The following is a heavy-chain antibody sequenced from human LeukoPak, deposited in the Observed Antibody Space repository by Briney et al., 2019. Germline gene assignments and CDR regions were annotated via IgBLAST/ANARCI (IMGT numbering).Heavy chain of an antibody. Sequence: ASVKVSCKASGGTFSSYAISWVRQAPGQGLEWMGGIIPIFGTANYAQKFQGRVTITADESTSTAYMELSSLRSEDTAVYYCARDGRSASDDYHYYYMDVWGKGTTVTISS. D-gene: IGHD3-3*01. CDR3: ARDGRSASDDYHYYYMDV. CDR2: IIPIFGTA. V-gene: IGHV1-69*01. CDR1: GGTFSSYA. J-gene: IGHJ6*03.